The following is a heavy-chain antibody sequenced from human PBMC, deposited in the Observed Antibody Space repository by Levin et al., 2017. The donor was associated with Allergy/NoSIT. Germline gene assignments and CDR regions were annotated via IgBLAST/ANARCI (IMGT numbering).Heavy chain of an antibody. Sequence: GGSLRLSCAASGFTFSSYSMNWVRQAPGKGLEWVSSISSSSSYIYYADSVKGRFTISRDNAKNSLYLQMNSLRAEDTAVYYCARGYGSGSYYNLHPFDYWGQGTLVTVSS. CDR1: GFTFSSYS. CDR3: ARGYGSGSYYNLHPFDY. V-gene: IGHV3-21*01. CDR2: ISSSSSYI. D-gene: IGHD3-10*01. J-gene: IGHJ4*02.